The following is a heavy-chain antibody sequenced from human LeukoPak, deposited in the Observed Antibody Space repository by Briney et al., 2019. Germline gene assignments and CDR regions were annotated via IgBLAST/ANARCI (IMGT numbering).Heavy chain of an antibody. CDR3: AGERDYWNYAPYFDY. Sequence: AGGSLRLSCAASGFTFSSYGMSWVRQAPGKGLEWVSSISGSSNYIYYADSVKGRFTISRDNAKNSLYLQMNSLRAEDTAVYYCAGERDYWNYAPYFDYWGQGTLVTVSS. J-gene: IGHJ4*02. CDR1: GFTFSSYG. V-gene: IGHV3-21*01. D-gene: IGHD1-7*01. CDR2: ISGSSNYI.